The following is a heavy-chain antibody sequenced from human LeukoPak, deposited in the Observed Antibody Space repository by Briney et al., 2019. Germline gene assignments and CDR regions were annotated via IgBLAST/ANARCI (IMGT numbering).Heavy chain of an antibody. J-gene: IGHJ4*02. CDR3: ARLTPAAGRLYFVD. D-gene: IGHD6-13*01. CDR2: LYNTGNT. V-gene: IGHV3-53*01. Sequence: GGSLRLSCAASGFTVNSNYLSWVRQAPGKGLEWVSTLYNTGNTYYAGSVKGRFSISRDNSKNTLSLQMNSLRAEDTAVYYCARLTPAAGRLYFVDWGPGTLVTVSS. CDR1: GFTVNSNY.